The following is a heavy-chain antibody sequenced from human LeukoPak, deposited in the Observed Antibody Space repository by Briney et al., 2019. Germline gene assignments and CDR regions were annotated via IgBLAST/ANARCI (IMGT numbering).Heavy chain of an antibody. D-gene: IGHD6-19*01. CDR2: INPNSGGT. J-gene: IGHJ5*02. V-gene: IGHV1-2*02. CDR1: GYTFTDYY. Sequence: VSVKVSCKASGYTFTDYYMHWVRQAPGQGLEWMGWINPNSGGTNYAQKFQGRVTMTRDTSISTAYMELSRLRSDDTAVYYCARDAVAGHRAWFDPWGQGTLVTVSS. CDR3: ARDAVAGHRAWFDP.